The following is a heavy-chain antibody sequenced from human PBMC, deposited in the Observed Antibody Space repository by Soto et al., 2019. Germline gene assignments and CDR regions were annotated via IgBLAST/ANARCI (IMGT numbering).Heavy chain of an antibody. CDR1: GLTFSNYW. J-gene: IGHJ4*02. Sequence: EVQLVGSGGGLVKPGGSLRLSFLASGLTFSNYWMRWVRRAPGKGLESVANIKKDGSDKYYVDSVKGRFTISRDNAKNSLYLQMDSLRAEDTAIYYCARADWGSSDYWGQGTLVTVSS. D-gene: IGHD7-27*01. V-gene: IGHV3-7*05. CDR3: ARADWGSSDY. CDR2: IKKDGSDK.